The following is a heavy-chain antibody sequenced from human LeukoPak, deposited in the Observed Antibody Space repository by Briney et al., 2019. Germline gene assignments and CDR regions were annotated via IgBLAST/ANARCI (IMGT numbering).Heavy chain of an antibody. CDR3: ASGMTTVPTGTH. CDR2: ISSSTIYI. V-gene: IGHV3-21*01. J-gene: IGHJ4*02. Sequence: GGSLRLSCAASGFTFSSNTMNWVRRAPGKGLEWVSSISSSTIYIYYADSLKGRFTISRDDAKNSLYLQMNSLTAEDTAVYYCASGMTTVPTGTHWGQGTLVTVSS. CDR1: GFTFSSNT. D-gene: IGHD4-11*01.